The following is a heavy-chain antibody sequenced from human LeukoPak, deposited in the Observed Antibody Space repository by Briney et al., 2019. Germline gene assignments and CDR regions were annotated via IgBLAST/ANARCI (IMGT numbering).Heavy chain of an antibody. D-gene: IGHD6-19*01. CDR2: IIPIFGTA. V-gene: IGHV1-69*13. Sequence: SAKVSCKASGGTFSSYTISWVRQAPGQGLEWMGGIIPIFGTANYAQKIQGRFTITADEATSSAYMELSSLRSEDTAVYYCARGGYSSATDAFDIWGQGTMVTVSS. J-gene: IGHJ3*02. CDR1: GGTFSSYT. CDR3: ARGGYSSATDAFDI.